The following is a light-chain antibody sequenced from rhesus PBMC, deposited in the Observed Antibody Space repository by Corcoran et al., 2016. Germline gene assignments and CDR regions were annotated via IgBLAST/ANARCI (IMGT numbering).Light chain of an antibody. CDR1: QGMSKY. J-gene: IGKJ2*01. CDR2: DAS. Sequence: DIQMTQSPSSLSASVGDTVTITCQASQGMSKYLAWYQQKPGKAPKLLIYDASTLQSGVPSRFSGSGSGTDITPTISSLQPDDFATYYCQQHNSYPYSFGQGTKVEIK. CDR3: QQHNSYPYS. V-gene: IGKV1-25*01.